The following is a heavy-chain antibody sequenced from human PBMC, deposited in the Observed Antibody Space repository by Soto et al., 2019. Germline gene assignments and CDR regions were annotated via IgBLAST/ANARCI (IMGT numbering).Heavy chain of an antibody. D-gene: IGHD6-6*01. CDR3: AREEGEYSSSSWVPDY. CDR2: ISYDGSNK. CDR1: GFTFSSYA. Sequence: GGSLRLSCAASGFTFSSYAMHWVRQAPGKGLEWVAVISYDGSNKYYADSVKGRFTISRDNSKNTLYLQMNSLRAEDTAVHYCAREEGEYSSSSWVPDYWGQGTLVTVSS. J-gene: IGHJ4*02. V-gene: IGHV3-30-3*01.